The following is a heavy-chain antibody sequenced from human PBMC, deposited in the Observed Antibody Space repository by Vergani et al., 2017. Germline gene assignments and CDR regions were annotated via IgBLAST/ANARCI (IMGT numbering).Heavy chain of an antibody. Sequence: QLVESGGGWVQPGGSLRLSCVVSGFDFSSYIMNWVRQAPGKGLEWVSVIYSGGSTYYADSVKGRFTISRDNSKNTLYLQMNSLRAEDTAVYYCARAYCSSTSCHPYYYGMDVWGQGTTVTVSS. CDR3: ARAYCSSTSCHPYYYGMDV. CDR1: GFDFSSYI. D-gene: IGHD2-2*01. V-gene: IGHV3-66*02. CDR2: IYSGGST. J-gene: IGHJ6*02.